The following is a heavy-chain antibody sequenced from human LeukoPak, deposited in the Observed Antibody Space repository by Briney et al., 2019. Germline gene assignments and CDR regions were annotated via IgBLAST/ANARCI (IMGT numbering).Heavy chain of an antibody. V-gene: IGHV3-66*02. CDR1: GFTVSSNY. CDR2: IYSGGST. J-gene: IGHJ4*02. Sequence: GGSLRLSCAASGFTVSSNYMIWVRQAPGKGLEWVSVIYSGGSTYYADSVKGRFTISRDNSKNTLYLQMNSLRAEDTAVYYCARDVQLGYFDYWGQGTLVTVSS. CDR3: ARDVQLGYFDY. D-gene: IGHD6-6*01.